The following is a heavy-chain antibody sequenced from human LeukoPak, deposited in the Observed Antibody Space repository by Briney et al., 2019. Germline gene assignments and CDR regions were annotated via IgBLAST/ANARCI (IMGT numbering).Heavy chain of an antibody. CDR2: INPSGGST. CDR3: ARVSIAAAYDY. D-gene: IGHD6-13*01. J-gene: IGHJ4*02. CDR1: GYTFTSYY. Sequence: ASVRVSCKASGYTFTSYYMHWVRQAPGQGLEWMGIINPSGGSTSYAQKFQGRVTMTRDTSTSTVYMELSSLRSEDTAVYYCARVSIAAAYDYWGQGTLVTVSS. V-gene: IGHV1-46*01.